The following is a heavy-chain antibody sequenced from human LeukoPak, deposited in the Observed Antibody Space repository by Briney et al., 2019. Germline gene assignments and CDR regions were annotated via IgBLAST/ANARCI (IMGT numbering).Heavy chain of an antibody. Sequence: PSETLSLTCTVSGGSIISGGYYWSWIRQHPGKGLEWIGYIYYSGSTYYNPSLKSRVTISVDTSKNQFSLKLSSVTAADTAVYYCARRLGYCSGTSCSTLFDYWGQGTLVTVSS. D-gene: IGHD2-2*02. J-gene: IGHJ4*02. CDR1: GGSIISGGYY. V-gene: IGHV4-31*03. CDR2: IYYSGST. CDR3: ARRLGYCSGTSCSTLFDY.